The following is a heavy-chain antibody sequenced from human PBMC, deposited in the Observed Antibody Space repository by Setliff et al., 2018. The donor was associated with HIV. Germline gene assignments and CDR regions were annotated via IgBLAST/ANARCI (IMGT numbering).Heavy chain of an antibody. V-gene: IGHV1-18*01. CDR1: GYSLSTYA. CDR2: IDSNNGNR. Sequence: ASVKVSCKASGYSLSTYAISWVRQAPGQGLEWMGWIDSNNGNRNFAQKFRGRVTMTTDISTSTAYMEVRSLSFDDTAVYYCVRLTADRTNYYYYMDVWGKGTTVTVSS. D-gene: IGHD2-8*01. J-gene: IGHJ6*03. CDR3: VRLTADRTNYYYYMDV.